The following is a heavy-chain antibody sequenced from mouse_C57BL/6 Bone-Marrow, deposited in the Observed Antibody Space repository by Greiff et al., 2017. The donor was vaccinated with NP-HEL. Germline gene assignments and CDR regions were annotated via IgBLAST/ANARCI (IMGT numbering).Heavy chain of an antibody. Sequence: EVQLVESGGDLVKPGGSLKLSCAASGFTFSSYGMSWVRQTPDKRLEWVATISSGGSYTSYPDSVKGRFTISRDNAKNTLYLQMSSLKSEDTAMYYCARHLGAWFAYWGQGTLVTVSA. D-gene: IGHD4-1*01. CDR3: ARHLGAWFAY. J-gene: IGHJ3*01. CDR2: ISSGGSYT. V-gene: IGHV5-6*01. CDR1: GFTFSSYG.